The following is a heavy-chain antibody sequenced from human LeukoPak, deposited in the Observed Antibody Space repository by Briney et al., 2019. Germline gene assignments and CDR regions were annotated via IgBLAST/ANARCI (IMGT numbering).Heavy chain of an antibody. J-gene: IGHJ4*02. V-gene: IGHV4-59*08. Sequence: SETLSLTCTVSGGSISSYYWSWIRQPPGKGLEWIGYIYYSGSTYYNPSLKSRVTISVDTSKNQFSLKLSSVTAADTAVYYCASLGGSGWLYYFDYWGQGTLVTVSS. CDR1: GGSISSYY. CDR3: ASLGGSGWLYYFDY. CDR2: IYYSGST. D-gene: IGHD6-19*01.